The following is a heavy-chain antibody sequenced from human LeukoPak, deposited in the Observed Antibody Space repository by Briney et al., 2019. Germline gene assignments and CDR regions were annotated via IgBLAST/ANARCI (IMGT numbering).Heavy chain of an antibody. CDR3: ARDTGGAYFDY. D-gene: IGHD3-16*01. Sequence: VASVKVSCKASGYTFTRYGISWVRQAPGQGLEWMGWISAYNGNTNCAQKLQGRVTMTTDTSTSAAYMEVRSLRSDDTAVYYCARDTGGAYFDYWGQGTLVTVSS. J-gene: IGHJ4*02. CDR1: GYTFTRYG. V-gene: IGHV1-18*01. CDR2: ISAYNGNT.